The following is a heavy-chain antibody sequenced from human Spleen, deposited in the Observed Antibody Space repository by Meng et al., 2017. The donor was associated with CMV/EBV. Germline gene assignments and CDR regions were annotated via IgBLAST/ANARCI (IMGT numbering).Heavy chain of an antibody. CDR1: GFTFSTDW. D-gene: IGHD2-2*02. V-gene: IGHV3-64*02. J-gene: IGHJ4*02. CDR2: ISSDGSTT. Sequence: GESLKISCAASGFTFSTDWMHWVRQAPGKGLEYVSAISSDGSTTYYADSVKGRFTISRDNAKNTLYLQMGSLRVEDMAVYYCARKRCDTTTCYSPYFDYWGQGTLVTVSS. CDR3: ARKRCDTTTCYSPYFDY.